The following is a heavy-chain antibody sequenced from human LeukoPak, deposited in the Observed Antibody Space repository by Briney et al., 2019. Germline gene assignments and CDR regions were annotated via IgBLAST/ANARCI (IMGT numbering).Heavy chain of an antibody. Sequence: GASVKVSCKASGYTFTANYMHWVRQAPGHGLEWMGIINPSAGSTTYAQKFQGRVAMTRDTSTSTVYMELSSLRSEDTAVYYCARDRRYNDYDYCFDSWGQGTLVTVSS. CDR3: ARDRRYNDYDYCFDS. V-gene: IGHV1-46*01. D-gene: IGHD5-12*01. CDR1: GYTFTANY. CDR2: INPSAGST. J-gene: IGHJ4*02.